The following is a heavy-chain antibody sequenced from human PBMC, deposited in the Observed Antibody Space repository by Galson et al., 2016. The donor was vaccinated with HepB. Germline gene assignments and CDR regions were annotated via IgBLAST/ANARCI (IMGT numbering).Heavy chain of an antibody. Sequence: QSGAEVKKPGEFLKISCKGSGYTFTHYWIAWVRQTPGKGLEWMGIMFPGDSGTRYSPSFQGHVTMSADRSISTAYLQWSSLKASDSGIDYCARRGQIAASGPRFDPWGQGTLVTVSS. J-gene: IGHJ5*02. CDR1: GYTFTHYW. V-gene: IGHV5-51*01. D-gene: IGHD6-13*01. CDR3: ARRGQIAASGPRFDP. CDR2: MFPGDSGT.